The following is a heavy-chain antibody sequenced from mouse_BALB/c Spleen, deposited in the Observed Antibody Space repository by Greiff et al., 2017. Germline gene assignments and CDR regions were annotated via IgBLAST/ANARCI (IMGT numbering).Heavy chain of an antibody. V-gene: IGHV1S81*02. J-gene: IGHJ3*01. CDR1: GYTFTSYS. D-gene: IGHD2-1*01. Sequence: VQLQQSGAELVKPGASVTLSCKASGYTFTSYSMYWVKQRPGQGLEWIGEINPSNGGTNFNEKFKSKATLTVDKSSSTAYMKLSSLTSEDSAVYYGTRDYGNCVGFAYWGQGTLVTVSA. CDR2: INPSNGGT. CDR3: TRDYGNCVGFAY.